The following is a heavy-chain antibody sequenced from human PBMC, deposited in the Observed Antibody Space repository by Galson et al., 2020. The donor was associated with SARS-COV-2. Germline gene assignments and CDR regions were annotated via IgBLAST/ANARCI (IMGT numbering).Heavy chain of an antibody. V-gene: IGHV1-18*01. J-gene: IGHJ4*02. D-gene: IGHD3-3*01. CDR1: GYTFTSYG. Sequence: ASVKVSCKASGYTFTSYGISWVRQAPGQGLEWMGWISAYNGNTHYAQKLQGRVTMTTDTSTSTAYMELRSLRSYDTAVYYCARVGGDQNYDFWSGYSDFFDYWGQGTLVTVSS. CDR3: ARVGGDQNYDFWSGYSDFFDY. CDR2: ISAYNGNT.